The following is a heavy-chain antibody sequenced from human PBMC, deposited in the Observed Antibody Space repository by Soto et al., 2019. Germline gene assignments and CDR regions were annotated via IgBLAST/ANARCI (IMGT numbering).Heavy chain of an antibody. Sequence: SETLSLTCTVSDGSISTYYCNWIRQPAGKGLEWIGRIDASGSTDYDPSLKSRVTMSVDTSKNQFSLRLSSVTAADTAVYYCAKDCGYYGSGSYYKYYFDYWGQGTRVTVSS. CDR1: DGSISTYY. D-gene: IGHD3-10*01. CDR2: IDASGST. J-gene: IGHJ4*02. CDR3: AKDCGYYGSGSYYKYYFDY. V-gene: IGHV4-4*07.